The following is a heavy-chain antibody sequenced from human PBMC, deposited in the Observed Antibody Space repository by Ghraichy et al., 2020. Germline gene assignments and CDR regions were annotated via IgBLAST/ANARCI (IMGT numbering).Heavy chain of an antibody. V-gene: IGHV3-23*01. D-gene: IGHD4/OR15-4a*01. J-gene: IGHJ4*02. Sequence: GGSPRLSCAASGFTFSSYAMSWVRQAPGKGLEWVSGISDSGGTTWYADSVKGRFTISRDNSKSTLYVQMNSLRAEDTAVYYCAKDQNFGARKFDYWGPGTLVTVSS. CDR3: AKDQNFGARKFDY. CDR1: GFTFSSYA. CDR2: ISDSGGTT.